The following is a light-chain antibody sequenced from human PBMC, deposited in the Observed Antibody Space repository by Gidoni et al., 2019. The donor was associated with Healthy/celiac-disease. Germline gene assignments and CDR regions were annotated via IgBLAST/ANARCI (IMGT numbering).Light chain of an antibody. J-gene: IGKJ1*01. Sequence: DIQMTPSPSTLSASVGDRVTITCRTSQSISSWLAWYQKKPGNAPKLLIYDASILESGVPPRFSGSGSGTEFTLTISSLQPDDFATYYCQQYNSYSWTFGQGTKVEIK. CDR1: QSISSW. V-gene: IGKV1-5*01. CDR3: QQYNSYSWT. CDR2: DAS.